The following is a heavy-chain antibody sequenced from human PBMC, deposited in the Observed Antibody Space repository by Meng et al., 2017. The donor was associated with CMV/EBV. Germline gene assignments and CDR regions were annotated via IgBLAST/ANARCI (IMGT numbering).Heavy chain of an antibody. Sequence: GGSLRLSCAASGFTFSSYAMSWVRQAPGKGLEWVSVIYSGGSNTYYADSVKGRFTISRDNSKNTLYLQMNSLRAEDTAVYYCAKDRGSYYDYWGQGTLVTVSS. CDR1: GFTFSSYA. D-gene: IGHD1-26*01. J-gene: IGHJ4*02. CDR3: AKDRGSYYDY. V-gene: IGHV3-23*03. CDR2: IYSGGSNT.